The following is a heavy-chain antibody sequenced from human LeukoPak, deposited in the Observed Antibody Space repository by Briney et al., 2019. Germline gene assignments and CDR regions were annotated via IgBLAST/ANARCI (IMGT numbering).Heavy chain of an antibody. D-gene: IGHD5-24*01. CDR3: ARDTKRGDGYNYDS. Sequence: SEILSLTCTVSGGSISSYYWSWIRQPPGKGLEYIGYIYNSGSTNYNPSLKSRVTISVDTSKNQFSLKLSSVTAADTAVYYCARDTKRGDGYNYDSWGQGTLVTVSS. V-gene: IGHV4-59*01. J-gene: IGHJ5*01. CDR1: GGSISSYY. CDR2: IYNSGST.